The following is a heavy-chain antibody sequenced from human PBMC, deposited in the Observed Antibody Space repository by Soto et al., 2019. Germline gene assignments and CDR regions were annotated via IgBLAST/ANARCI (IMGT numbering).Heavy chain of an antibody. Sequence: SGGSLRLSCTASGFTFGDYAMSWFRQAPGKGLEWVGFIRSKAYGGTTEYAASVKGRFTISRDDSKSIAYLQMNSLKTEDTAVYYCTREVGYSSGWYSYWGQGTLVTVSS. D-gene: IGHD6-19*01. CDR1: GFTFGDYA. V-gene: IGHV3-49*03. CDR3: TREVGYSSGWYSY. J-gene: IGHJ4*02. CDR2: IRSKAYGGTT.